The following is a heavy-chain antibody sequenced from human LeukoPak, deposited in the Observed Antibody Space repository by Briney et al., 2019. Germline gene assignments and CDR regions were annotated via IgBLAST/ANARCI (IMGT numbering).Heavy chain of an antibody. CDR3: ARVARCTSCFDVDY. D-gene: IGHD2-2*01. Sequence: SETLSLTCTVSGHSITSAYYWGWIRQPPGKGLEWIGSFFLKGSTCYNPSLKSRVTISVDTSKNQFSLTLSSVTAADTAVYYCARVARCTSCFDVDYWGQGTLVTVSS. CDR1: GHSITSAYY. J-gene: IGHJ4*02. V-gene: IGHV4-38-2*02. CDR2: FFLKGST.